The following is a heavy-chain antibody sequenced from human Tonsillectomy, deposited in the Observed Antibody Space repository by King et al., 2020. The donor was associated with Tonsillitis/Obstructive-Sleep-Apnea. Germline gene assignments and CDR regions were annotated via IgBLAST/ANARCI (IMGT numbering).Heavy chain of an antibody. CDR1: GFTFSSYA. CDR3: ARDFSAPIDYAMDV. CDR2: ISYDGSNK. Sequence: VQLVESGGGVVQPGRSLRLSCAASGFTFSSYALHWVRQAPGKGLDWVAVISYDGSNKYYADSVKGRFTISRDNSKNTVSLQMNSLRGEDTAVYYCARDFSAPIDYAMDVWGQGTTVTVSS. D-gene: IGHD5-12*01. J-gene: IGHJ6*02. V-gene: IGHV3-30*04.